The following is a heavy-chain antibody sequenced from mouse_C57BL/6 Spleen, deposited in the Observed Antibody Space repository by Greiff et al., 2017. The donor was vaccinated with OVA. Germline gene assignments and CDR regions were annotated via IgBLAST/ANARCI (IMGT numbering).Heavy chain of an antibody. Sequence: VQLQQSGPELVKPGASVKIPCKASGYTFTDYNMDWVKQSHGKSLEWIGDINPNNGGTIYNQKFKGKATLTVDKSSSTAYMELRSLTSEDTAVYYCARVDYSNYGYFDVWGTGTTVTVSS. CDR2: INPNNGGT. V-gene: IGHV1-18*01. CDR1: GYTFTDYN. J-gene: IGHJ1*03. D-gene: IGHD2-5*01. CDR3: ARVDYSNYGYFDV.